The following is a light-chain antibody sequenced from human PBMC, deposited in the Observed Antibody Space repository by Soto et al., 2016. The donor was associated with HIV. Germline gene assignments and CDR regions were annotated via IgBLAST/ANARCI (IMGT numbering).Light chain of an antibody. CDR1: NIGSKS. V-gene: IGLV3-21*03. Sequence: SYELTQSPSVSVAPGKTARIACGGNNIGSKSVHWYQQKPGQAPELVVYDDSDRPSGIPERFSGSNSGNSATLTISRVEAGDEADYFCQVWDSSTNHVVFGGGTKLTVL. CDR3: QVWDSSTNHVV. J-gene: IGLJ2*01. CDR2: DDS.